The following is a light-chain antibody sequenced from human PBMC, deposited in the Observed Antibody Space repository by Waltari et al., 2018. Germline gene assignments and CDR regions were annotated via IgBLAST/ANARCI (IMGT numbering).Light chain of an antibody. CDR3: CSYTTNSTFV. CDR1: SSDVGGYNY. CDR2: GVS. V-gene: IGLV2-14*03. Sequence: QSAPTQPPSVSGSPGQSVTISCTGTSSDVGGYNYVSWYQHHPGKAPKLMIYGVSNGLAGVFDRFYASKVANTASLTISGLQAEDEADYYCCSYTTNSTFVFGGGTRLAVL. J-gene: IGLJ2*01.